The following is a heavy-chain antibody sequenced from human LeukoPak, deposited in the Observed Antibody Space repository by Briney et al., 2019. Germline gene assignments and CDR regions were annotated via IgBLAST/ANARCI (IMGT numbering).Heavy chain of an antibody. CDR3: TTVPSPTFLAILGGVDY. Sequence: PGGSLRLSCAASGFTFSNAWMSWVRQAPGKGLEWVGRIKSKTDGGTTDYAAPVKGRFTISRDDSKNTLYLQMNSLKTEDTAVYYCTTVPSPTFLAILGGVDYWGQGTLVTVSS. D-gene: IGHD1-26*01. V-gene: IGHV3-15*01. CDR1: GFTFSNAW. CDR2: IKSKTDGGTT. J-gene: IGHJ4*02.